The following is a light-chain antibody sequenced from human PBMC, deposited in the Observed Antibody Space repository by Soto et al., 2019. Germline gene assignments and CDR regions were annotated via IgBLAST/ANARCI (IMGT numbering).Light chain of an antibody. Sequence: IRMTQSPSSFSASTGDRVTITCRASQGISSYLAWYQQKPGKAPELLIYAASTLQSGVPSRFSGSGSGTEFTLTISSLQPEDVATYYCQKYNSAPLTFGGGTKVDIK. CDR2: AAS. J-gene: IGKJ4*01. CDR3: QKYNSAPLT. CDR1: QGISSY. V-gene: IGKV1-27*01.